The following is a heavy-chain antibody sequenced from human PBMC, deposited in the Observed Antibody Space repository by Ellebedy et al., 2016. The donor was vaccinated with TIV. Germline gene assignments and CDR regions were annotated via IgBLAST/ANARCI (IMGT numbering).Heavy chain of an antibody. D-gene: IGHD6-13*01. CDR2: VSYDGSNE. V-gene: IGHV3-30-3*01. CDR3: AAGIDY. CDR1: GFSLSTYV. J-gene: IGHJ4*01. Sequence: GGSLRLSCAASGFSLSTYVMHWVRQAPGRGPEWVAIVSYDGSNEWHADSVRGRFSISRDNSRNMLFLQMNSLRPEDTAVYYCAAGIDYWGHGTLVTVSS.